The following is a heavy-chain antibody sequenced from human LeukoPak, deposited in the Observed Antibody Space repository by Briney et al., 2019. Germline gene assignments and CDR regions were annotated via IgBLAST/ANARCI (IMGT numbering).Heavy chain of an antibody. CDR2: IKSKTDGGTT. D-gene: IGHD2-2*01. J-gene: IGHJ4*02. CDR3: TGYCSSTSCYPLYYFDY. V-gene: IGHV3-15*01. CDR1: GFTFSNAW. Sequence: GGSLRLSCAASGFTFSNAWMSWVRQAPGKGLEWVGRIKSKTDGGTTDYAAPVKGRFTISRDDSKNTLYLQMNSLKTEDTAVYYCTGYCSSTSCYPLYYFDYWGQGTLVTVSS.